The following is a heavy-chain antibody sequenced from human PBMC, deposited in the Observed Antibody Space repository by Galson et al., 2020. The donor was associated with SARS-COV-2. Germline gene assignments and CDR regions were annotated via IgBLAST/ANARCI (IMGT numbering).Heavy chain of an antibody. CDR3: AKLAEGRRSSEDY. J-gene: IGHJ4*02. CDR1: PGSMSSHY. Sequence: SPGSMSSHYWSWIRQPPGKGLEWIGYISDSGSTTYNVSLKSRVTISIDTSKNRFSLKLTSVTAADTAVYYCAKLAEGRRSSEDYWGQGTLVTVSS. D-gene: IGHD1-26*01. CDR2: ISDSGST. V-gene: IGHV4-4*09.